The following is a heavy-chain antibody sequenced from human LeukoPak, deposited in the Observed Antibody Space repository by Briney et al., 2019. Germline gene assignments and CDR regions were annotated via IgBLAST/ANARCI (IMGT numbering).Heavy chain of an antibody. V-gene: IGHV3-53*01. J-gene: IGHJ3*02. Sequence: PGGSLRLSCAASGFTVSSNYMSWVRQAPGKGLEWVSIIYSGGSTFYADSVKGRFTISRDNAKNSLYLQMNSLRVEDTAVYYCARVSGDGESSYRALDIWGQGTMVTVSS. D-gene: IGHD1-26*01. CDR1: GFTVSSNY. CDR2: IYSGGST. CDR3: ARVSGDGESSYRALDI.